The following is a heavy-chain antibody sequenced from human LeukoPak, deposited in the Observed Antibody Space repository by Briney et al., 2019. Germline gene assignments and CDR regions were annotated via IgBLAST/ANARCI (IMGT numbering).Heavy chain of an antibody. Sequence: GGSLRLSCAASGFTFSNYWMSWVRQPPGKGLEWVANVRQDGSETYYVDSVKGRFAISRDNTKNSLYLQMNSLRAEDTAVYYWARPPYSGGWYLMFWGQGTLVTVSS. CDR1: GFTFSNYW. V-gene: IGHV3-7*01. CDR3: ARPPYSGGWYLMF. CDR2: VRQDGSET. D-gene: IGHD6-19*01. J-gene: IGHJ4*02.